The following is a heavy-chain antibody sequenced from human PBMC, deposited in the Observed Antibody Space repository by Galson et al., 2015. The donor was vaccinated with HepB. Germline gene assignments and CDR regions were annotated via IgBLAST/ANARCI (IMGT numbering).Heavy chain of an antibody. J-gene: IGHJ2*01. CDR2: ISSNGTTM. CDR3: ARVYFGSGSSSAYWYFDV. D-gene: IGHD3-10*01. Sequence: SLRLSCAASGFTFSSYTMNWVRQAPGKGLESVSYISSNGTTMYYADSAKGRFTISRDNAQNSLYLQMNSLRDEDTAVYYCARVYFGSGSSSAYWYFDVWGRGALVTVSS. V-gene: IGHV3-48*02. CDR1: GFTFSSYT.